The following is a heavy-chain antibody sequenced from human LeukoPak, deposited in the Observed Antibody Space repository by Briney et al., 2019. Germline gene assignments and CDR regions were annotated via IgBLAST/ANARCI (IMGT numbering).Heavy chain of an antibody. CDR1: GGSFSGYY. CDR3: ARGWYSSPSGDYFDY. D-gene: IGHD6-6*01. Sequence: SETLSLTCAVYGGSFSGYYWSWIRQPPGKGLEWIGEINHSGSTNYNPSLKSRVTISVDTSKNQFSLKLSSVTAADTAVYYCARGWYSSPSGDYFDYWGQGTLVTVSS. J-gene: IGHJ4*02. V-gene: IGHV4-34*01. CDR2: INHSGST.